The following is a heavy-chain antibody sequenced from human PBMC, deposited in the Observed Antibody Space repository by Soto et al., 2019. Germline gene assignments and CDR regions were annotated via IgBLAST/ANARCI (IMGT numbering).Heavy chain of an antibody. D-gene: IGHD3-16*01. J-gene: IGHJ6*02. CDR1: DGSVSSDTYY. V-gene: IGHV4-61*01. CDR2: IYYSGST. Sequence: SETLSLTCTASDGSVSSDTYYWSWIRQPPGKGLEWIGYIYYSGSTNYNPSLKSRVTISIDTSKNQLSLKLNSVTAADTAVYYCARALWGGSATYYFYGLDVWGQGTTVTVSS. CDR3: ARALWGGSATYYFYGLDV.